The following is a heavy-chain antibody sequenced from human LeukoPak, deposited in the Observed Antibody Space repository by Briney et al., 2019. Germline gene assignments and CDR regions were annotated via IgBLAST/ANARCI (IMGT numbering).Heavy chain of an antibody. CDR1: Y. D-gene: IGHD3-3*01. CDR3: ARSHDFWSGYYSIGAFDI. V-gene: IGHV4-59*08. CDR2: IYYSGST. Sequence: YWSWIXXPPGKGLEWIGYIYYSGSTNYNPSLKSRVTISVDTSKNQFSLKLSSVTAADTAVYYCARSHDFWSGYYSIGAFDIWGQGTMVTVSS. J-gene: IGHJ3*02.